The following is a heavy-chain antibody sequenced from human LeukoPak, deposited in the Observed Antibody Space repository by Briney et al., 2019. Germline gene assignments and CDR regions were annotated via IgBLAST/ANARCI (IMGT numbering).Heavy chain of an antibody. V-gene: IGHV3-53*01. CDR3: ARGAKDYDYYYYMDV. CDR2: IYSGGST. CDR1: GFTVSSNY. Sequence: GGSLRLSCAASGFTVSSNYMSWVRQAPGKGLEWVSIIYSGGSTYYADSVKGRFTISRDNSKNTLYLQMNSLRAEDTAVYYCARGAKDYDYYYYMDVWGKGTTVTISS. J-gene: IGHJ6*03.